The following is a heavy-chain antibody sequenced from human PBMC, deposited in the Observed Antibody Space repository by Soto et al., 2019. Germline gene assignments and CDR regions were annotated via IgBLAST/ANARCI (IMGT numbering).Heavy chain of an antibody. CDR3: ARDPALIYTIFGVVTPSVADYYYGMDV. V-gene: IGHV1-3*01. J-gene: IGHJ6*02. CDR2: INAGNGNT. CDR1: GYAFTSYA. Sequence: RASVKVSCKASGYAFTSYAMHWVRQAPGQRLEWMGWINAGNGNTKYSQKFQGRVTITRDTSASTAYMELSSLRSEDTAVYYCARDPALIYTIFGVVTPSVADYYYGMDVWGQGTTVTVSS. D-gene: IGHD3-3*01.